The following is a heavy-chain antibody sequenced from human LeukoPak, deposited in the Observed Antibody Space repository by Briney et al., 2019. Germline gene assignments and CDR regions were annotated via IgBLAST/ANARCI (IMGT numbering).Heavy chain of an antibody. Sequence: SETLSLTCAVYGGSFSGYYWSWIRQPPGKGLEWIGEINHSGSTNYNPSLKSRVTISVDTSKNQFSLKLSSVTAADTAVYYCARGGYSYASLPAYWSQGTLVTVSS. V-gene: IGHV4-34*01. D-gene: IGHD5-18*01. CDR1: GGSFSGYY. CDR2: INHSGST. CDR3: ARGGYSYASLPAY. J-gene: IGHJ4*02.